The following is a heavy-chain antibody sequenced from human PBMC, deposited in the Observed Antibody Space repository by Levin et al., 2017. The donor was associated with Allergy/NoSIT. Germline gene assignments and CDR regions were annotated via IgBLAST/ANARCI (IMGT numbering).Heavy chain of an antibody. V-gene: IGHV3-21*01. D-gene: IGHD3-22*01. CDR3: ARDLGITMIVVVTSDAFDT. CDR1: GFTFSSSS. J-gene: IGHJ3*02. CDR2: ISSSSSYI. Sequence: LSLTCAASGFTFSSSSMNWVRQAPGKGLEWVSSISSSSSYIYYADSVKGRFTISRDNAKNSLYLQMNSLRAEDTAVYYCARDLGITMIVVVTSDAFDTWGQGTMVTVSS.